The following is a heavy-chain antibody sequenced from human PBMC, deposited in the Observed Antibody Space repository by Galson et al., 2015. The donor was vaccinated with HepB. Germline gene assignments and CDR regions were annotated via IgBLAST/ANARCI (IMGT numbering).Heavy chain of an antibody. Sequence: SVKVSCKASGYTFTSYGISWVRQAPGQGLEWMGWISAYNGNTNYAQKLQGRVTMTTDTSTSTAYMELRSLRSDDTAVYYCARGYSSSSPAPNYYYGMDVWGQGTTVTVSS. CDR1: GYTFTSYG. CDR2: ISAYNGNT. CDR3: ARGYSSSSPAPNYYYGMDV. J-gene: IGHJ6*02. V-gene: IGHV1-18*04. D-gene: IGHD6-6*01.